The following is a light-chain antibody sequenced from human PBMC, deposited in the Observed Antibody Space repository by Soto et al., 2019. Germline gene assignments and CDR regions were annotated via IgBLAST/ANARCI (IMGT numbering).Light chain of an antibody. CDR1: SSNIGSYD. J-gene: IGLJ1*01. CDR2: RNN. CDR3: AVWDASLSGHV. V-gene: IGLV1-47*01. Sequence: QSVLTQPPSGSVTPGQRVTISCSGSSSNIGSYDVHWYQHLPGTAPKVLIYRNNQRPSGVPDRFSGSKSGTSASLAISGLRSEDEADYYCAVWDASLSGHVFGTGTKVTVL.